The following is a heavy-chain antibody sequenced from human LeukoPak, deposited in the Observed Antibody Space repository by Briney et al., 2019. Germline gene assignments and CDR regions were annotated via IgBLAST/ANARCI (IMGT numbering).Heavy chain of an antibody. J-gene: IGHJ4*02. V-gene: IGHV4-59*01. Sequence: PSETLSLTCTVSGGSISSSYWSWIRQPPGKGLEWIGYVYYSGSTNYNPSLKSRVTISVDTSKKQFSLKLSSVTAADTAVYYCARERAYCGADCYRYFDYWGQGTLVTVSS. CDR1: GGSISSSY. D-gene: IGHD2-21*02. CDR2: VYYSGST. CDR3: ARERAYCGADCYRYFDY.